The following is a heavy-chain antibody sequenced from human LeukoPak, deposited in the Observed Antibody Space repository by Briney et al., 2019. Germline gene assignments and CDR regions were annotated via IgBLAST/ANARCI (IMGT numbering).Heavy chain of an antibody. CDR1: GFTFSSYE. V-gene: IGHV3-48*03. CDR3: AKESPHFDY. J-gene: IGHJ4*02. CDR2: ISSSGSTI. Sequence: GGSLRLSCAASGFTFSSYEMNWVRQAPGKGLEWVSYISSSGSTIYYADSAKGRFTISRDNSKNTLYLQMNSLRAEDTAVYYCAKESPHFDYWGQGTLVTVSS.